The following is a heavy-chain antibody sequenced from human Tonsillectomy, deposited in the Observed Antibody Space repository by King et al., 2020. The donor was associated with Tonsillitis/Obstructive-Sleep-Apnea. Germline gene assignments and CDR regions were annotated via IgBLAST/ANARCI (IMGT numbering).Heavy chain of an antibody. J-gene: IGHJ6*03. V-gene: IGHV3-48*02. CDR1: GFTFRSYS. CDR3: ARDSQGYCSSTSCYSGYYYYMDV. D-gene: IGHD2-2*01. Sequence: VQLVESGGGLVQPGGSLRLSCAASGFTFRSYSMNWVRQAPGKGLEWVSYISRSSSTIYYAASVKGRLTISRDKAKNSLYLQMNSLGDEDTAVYYCARDSQGYCSSTSCYSGYYYYMDVWGKGTTVTVSS. CDR2: ISRSSSTI.